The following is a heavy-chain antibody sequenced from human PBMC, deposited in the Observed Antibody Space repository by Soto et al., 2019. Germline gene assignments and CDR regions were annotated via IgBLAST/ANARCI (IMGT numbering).Heavy chain of an antibody. CDR2: IFYSGST. Sequence: QLQLQESGPGLVKPSETLSLTCTVSGGSISSSNYYWGWIRQPPGKGLEWIGSIFYSGSTYYNPSLKSRVTISVDTSKNQFSLKLSSVSAADTAVYYCARLGGGESNYYYYYGMDVWGQGTTVTVSS. J-gene: IGHJ6*02. CDR1: GGSISSSNYY. V-gene: IGHV4-39*01. CDR3: ARLGGGESNYYYYYGMDV. D-gene: IGHD3-10*01.